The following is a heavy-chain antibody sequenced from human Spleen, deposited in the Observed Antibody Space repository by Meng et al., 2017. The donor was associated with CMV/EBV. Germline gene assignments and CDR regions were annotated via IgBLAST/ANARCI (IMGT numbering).Heavy chain of an antibody. CDR3: AREGYYDFWSGYYPPYYYYGMDV. CDR2: INSGGSGT. V-gene: IGHV3-74*03. D-gene: IGHD3-3*01. Sequence: GGSLRLSCEVSGFAFRSYWMHWVRQAPGKGLFWVSRINSGGSGTMYADSVKGRFTISRDNANNTLHLQMNSLRAEDTAVYYCAREGYYDFWSGYYPPYYYYGMDVWGQGTTVTVSS. J-gene: IGHJ6*02. CDR1: GFAFRSYW.